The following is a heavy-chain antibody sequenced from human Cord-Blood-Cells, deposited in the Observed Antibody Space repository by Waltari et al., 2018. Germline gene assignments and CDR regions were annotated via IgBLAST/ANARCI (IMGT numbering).Heavy chain of an antibody. CDR3: ARGHYDFWSGYYDY. D-gene: IGHD3-3*01. Sequence: QVQLQQWGAGLLKPSETLSLTCAVYGGSFSGYYWSWIRQPPGKGLEWIGEINHSGSTNYNPSLKSRVTISVDTSKNQFSLKLSSVTAADTAVYYCARGHYDFWSGYYDYWGQGTLVTVSS. V-gene: IGHV4-34*01. CDR2: INHSGST. J-gene: IGHJ4*02. CDR1: GGSFSGYY.